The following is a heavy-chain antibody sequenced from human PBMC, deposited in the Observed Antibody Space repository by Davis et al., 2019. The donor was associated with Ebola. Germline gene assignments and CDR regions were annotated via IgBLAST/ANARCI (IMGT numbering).Heavy chain of an antibody. CDR2: IYYSGST. CDR3: ARRSYDFWKGFYYYGMDV. V-gene: IGHV4-39*01. CDR1: GGSISSSSYY. Sequence: MPSETLSLTCTVSGGSISSSSYYWGWIRQPPGKGLEWIGYIYYSGSTYYNPSLKSRVTISVDTSKNQFSLKLSSVTAADTAVYYCARRSYDFWKGFYYYGMDVWGQGTTVTVSS. D-gene: IGHD3-3*01. J-gene: IGHJ6*02.